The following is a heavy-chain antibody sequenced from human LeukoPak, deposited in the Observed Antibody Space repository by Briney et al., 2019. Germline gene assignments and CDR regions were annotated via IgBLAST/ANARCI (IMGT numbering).Heavy chain of an antibody. CDR3: ARAAISKDSSGYFY. CDR1: GGTFSNYA. V-gene: IGHV1-18*01. D-gene: IGHD3-22*01. Sequence: ASVKVSCKASGGTFSNYAISWVRQAPGQGLEWMGWISGYNGNTNYAQKLQGRVTMTTDTSTSTAYMELRSLRSDDTAVYYCARAAISKDSSGYFYWGQGTLVTVSS. CDR2: ISGYNGNT. J-gene: IGHJ4*02.